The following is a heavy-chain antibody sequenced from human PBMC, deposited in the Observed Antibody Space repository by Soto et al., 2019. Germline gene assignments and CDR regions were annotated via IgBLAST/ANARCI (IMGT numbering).Heavy chain of an antibody. D-gene: IGHD3-22*01. CDR1: GGSISSYY. CDR3: ARDAPSYYYDSRYYYYGMDV. J-gene: IGHJ6*02. V-gene: IGHV4-59*01. CDR2: IYYSGST. Sequence: SETLSLTCTVSGGSISSYYWSWIRQPPGKGLEWIGHIYYSGSTNYNPSLKSRVTISVDTSKNQFSLKLSSVTAADTAVYYCARDAPSYYYDSRYYYYGMDVWGQGTTVTVSS.